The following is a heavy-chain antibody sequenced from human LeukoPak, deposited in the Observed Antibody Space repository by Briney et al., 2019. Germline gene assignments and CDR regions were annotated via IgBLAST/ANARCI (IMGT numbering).Heavy chain of an antibody. CDR3: AGRGQRYFRD. J-gene: IGHJ1*01. Sequence: PSETLSLTCTVSGDSIISDYWSWIRQPPGKGLEWIGYIYRFGNTDYNPSLMRRVTISLDTSKKQLSLNLTSVTAADTAVYYCAGRGQRYFRDWGQGTLATVSS. CDR1: GDSIISDY. CDR2: IYRFGNT. V-gene: IGHV4-4*08.